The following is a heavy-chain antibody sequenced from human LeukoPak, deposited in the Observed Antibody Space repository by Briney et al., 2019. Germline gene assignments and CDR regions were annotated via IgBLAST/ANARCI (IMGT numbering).Heavy chain of an antibody. CDR2: ISGSSSYV. V-gene: IGHV3-21*01. CDR3: ARDHYGGYDLDY. D-gene: IGHD5-12*01. J-gene: IGHJ4*02. CDR1: GFTFTTYS. Sequence: NPGGSLRLSCATSGFTFTTYSMNWVRQAPGKGLEWVSSISGSSSYVYYADSVKGRFTIFRDNAHNSLHLQMNSLGAEDTAVYYCARDHYGGYDLDYWGQGTLVTVSS.